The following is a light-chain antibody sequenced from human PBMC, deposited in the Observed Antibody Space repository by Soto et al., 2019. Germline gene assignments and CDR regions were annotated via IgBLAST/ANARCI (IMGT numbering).Light chain of an antibody. V-gene: IGLV2-14*03. CDR1: SSDVGGYNY. J-gene: IGLJ3*02. CDR3: TSYTTSSPDLV. CDR2: DVT. Sequence: QSALTQPASVSGSPGQSITISCTGTSSDVGGYNYVSWYQHHPGKAPKLMIDDVTNRTAWVSNRFSGSKSGNTASLTISGLQAEDEADYYCTSYTTSSPDLVFGGGTQLTVL.